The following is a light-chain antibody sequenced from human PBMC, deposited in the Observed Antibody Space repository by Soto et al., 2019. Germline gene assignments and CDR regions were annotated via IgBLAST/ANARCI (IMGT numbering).Light chain of an antibody. CDR1: ESIGSS. CDR2: YAS. J-gene: IGKJ4*01. Sequence: IQMTQSPSSLSASVGDRVTITCRASESIGSSLHWYQQKSGKAPRLLIYYASNLQGGVPPRFSGSGSGTDFTLTISSLQPEDFATYYWQHRANFGGGTKVEIK. CDR3: QHRAN. V-gene: IGKV1-39*01.